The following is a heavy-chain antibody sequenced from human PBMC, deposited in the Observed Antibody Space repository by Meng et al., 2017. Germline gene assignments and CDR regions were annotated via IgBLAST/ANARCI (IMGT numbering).Heavy chain of an antibody. CDR2: INPSGGST. D-gene: IGHD6-13*01. Sequence: ASVQVSCKASGYTFTSYYMHWVRQAPGQGLEWMGIINPSGGSTSYSQKFQGRVTMTRDTTTSKGYMELSSLRSEDTAVYYWASWIAAAGTEAFDIWGQGTRV. CDR3: ASWIAAAGTEAFDI. J-gene: IGHJ3*02. CDR1: GYTFTSYY. V-gene: IGHV1-46*01.